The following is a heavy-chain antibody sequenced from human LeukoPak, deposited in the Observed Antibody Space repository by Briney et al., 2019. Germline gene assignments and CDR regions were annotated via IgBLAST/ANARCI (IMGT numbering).Heavy chain of an antibody. CDR3: AKAMVRGVIGSQFDY. Sequence: GGSLRLSCAASGFTFSSYVMRWVRQAPGEGLEWVSAISGSDGSTYYADSVKGRFTISRDNSKNTLYLQMNSLRAEDTAIYYCAKAMVRGVIGSQFDYWGQGTLVTVSS. CDR2: ISGSDGST. CDR1: GFTFSSYV. D-gene: IGHD3-10*01. V-gene: IGHV3-23*01. J-gene: IGHJ4*02.